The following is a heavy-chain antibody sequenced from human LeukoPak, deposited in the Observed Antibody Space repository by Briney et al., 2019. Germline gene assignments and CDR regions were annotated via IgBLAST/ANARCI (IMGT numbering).Heavy chain of an antibody. V-gene: IGHV1-46*01. CDR2: INPSGGST. J-gene: IGHJ4*02. CDR3: AREARDSSGYYPFDY. CDR1: GYTFTSYY. D-gene: IGHD3-22*01. Sequence: ASVKVSCKASGYTFTSYYMHWVRQAPGQGLEWMGIINPSGGSTSYAQKFQGRVTMTRDMSTSTVYMELSSLRSEDTAVYYCAREARDSSGYYPFDYWGQGTLVTVSS.